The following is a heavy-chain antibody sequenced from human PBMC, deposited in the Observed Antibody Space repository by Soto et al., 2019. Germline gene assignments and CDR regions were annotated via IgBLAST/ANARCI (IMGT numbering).Heavy chain of an antibody. V-gene: IGHV3-33*01. CDR2: IWYDGSNK. Sequence: QVQLVESGGGVVQPGRSLRLSCAASGFTFSSYGMHWVRQAPGKGLEWVAVIWYDGSNKYYADSVKGRFTISRDNSKNTLYLQMNSRRAEDTAVYYCARDTHDDYIWGSYRRDDAFDIWGEGTMVTVSS. CDR1: GFTFSSYG. CDR3: ARDTHDDYIWGSYRRDDAFDI. J-gene: IGHJ3*02. D-gene: IGHD3-16*02.